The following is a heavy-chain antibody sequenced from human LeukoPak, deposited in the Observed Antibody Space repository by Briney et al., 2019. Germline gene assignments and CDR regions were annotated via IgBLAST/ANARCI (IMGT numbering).Heavy chain of an antibody. Sequence: ASVKVSCKASGGTFSSYAISWVRQAPGQGLEWMGRIIPILGIANYAQKFQGRVTITADKSTSTAYMELSSLRSEDTAVYYCARDLVVVTADLYYFDYWGQGTLVTVSS. V-gene: IGHV1-69*04. CDR1: GGTFSSYA. J-gene: IGHJ4*02. CDR2: IIPILGIA. D-gene: IGHD2-21*02. CDR3: ARDLVVVTADLYYFDY.